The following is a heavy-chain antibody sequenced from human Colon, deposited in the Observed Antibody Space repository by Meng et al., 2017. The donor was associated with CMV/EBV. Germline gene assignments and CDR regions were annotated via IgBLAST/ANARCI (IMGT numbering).Heavy chain of an antibody. CDR1: GFNFDDYG. CDR3: ARDPYTIFGVVIHYFDY. D-gene: IGHD3-3*01. Sequence: GESLKISCEGSGFNFDDYGMNWVRQAPGKGLEWVAGIDWSGRSTVYADSVKGRFTISRDNTKNSLYLQLTSLRAEDTAVYYCARDPYTIFGVVIHYFDYWGQGTLVTVSS. J-gene: IGHJ4*02. CDR2: IDWSGRST. V-gene: IGHV3-20*04.